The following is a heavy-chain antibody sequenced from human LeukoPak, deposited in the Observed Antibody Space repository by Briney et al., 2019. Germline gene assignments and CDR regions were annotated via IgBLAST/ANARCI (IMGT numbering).Heavy chain of an antibody. CDR2: ISSSSSYI. Sequence: GGSLRLSCAASGFTFSSYSMNWVRQAPGKGLEWVSSISSSSSYIYYADSVKGRFTISRDNAKNSLYLQMNSLRAEDTAVYYCARDGTDDSSGYYSHDAFDIWGQGTMVTVSS. CDR3: ARDGTDDSSGYYSHDAFDI. J-gene: IGHJ3*02. CDR1: GFTFSSYS. D-gene: IGHD3-22*01. V-gene: IGHV3-21*01.